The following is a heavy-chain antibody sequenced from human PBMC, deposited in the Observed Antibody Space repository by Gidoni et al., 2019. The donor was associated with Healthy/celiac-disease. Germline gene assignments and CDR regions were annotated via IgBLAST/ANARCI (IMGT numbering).Heavy chain of an antibody. CDR1: GGTISSGSYY. D-gene: IGHD3-10*01. CDR2: IYTSGST. CDR3: ARSPTYYGSGSRPYYYYYGMDV. J-gene: IGHJ6*02. Sequence: QVQLQESGPGLVKPSQTLSPTCTVSGGTISSGSYYWSWIRQPAGKGLEWIGRIYTSGSTNYNPSLKCRVTISVDTSKNHFSLKLSSVTAADTAVYYCARSPTYYGSGSRPYYYYYGMDVWGQGTTVTVSS. V-gene: IGHV4-61*02.